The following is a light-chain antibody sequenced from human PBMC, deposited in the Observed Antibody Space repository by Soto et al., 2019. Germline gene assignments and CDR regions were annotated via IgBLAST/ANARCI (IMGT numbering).Light chain of an antibody. CDR3: QHYGYSLVT. V-gene: IGKV3-20*01. Sequence: EIVLTQSPGTLSLSPGERATLSCRASQSVSSSHLAWYQQRPGQAPRLLIYGASGRATGIPDRFSGSGSGTDFTLTISRLEPEEFAVYYCQHYGYSLVTFGGGTKVEIK. J-gene: IGKJ4*01. CDR2: GAS. CDR1: QSVSSSH.